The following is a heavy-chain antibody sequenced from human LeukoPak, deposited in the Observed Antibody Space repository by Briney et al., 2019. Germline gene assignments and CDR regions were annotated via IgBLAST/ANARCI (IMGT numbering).Heavy chain of an antibody. J-gene: IGHJ4*02. CDR3: ARDLRGYSYGDFDY. D-gene: IGHD5-18*01. V-gene: IGHV3-11*06. CDR1: GFTFSDYY. CDR2: ISNSSIYT. Sequence: GGSLRLSCAASGFTFSDYYMSWIRQAPGKGLEWVSYISNSSIYTNYADSVKGRFTISGDNAKNSLYLQMNSLRGEDTAVYYCARDLRGYSYGDFDYWGQGTLVTVSS.